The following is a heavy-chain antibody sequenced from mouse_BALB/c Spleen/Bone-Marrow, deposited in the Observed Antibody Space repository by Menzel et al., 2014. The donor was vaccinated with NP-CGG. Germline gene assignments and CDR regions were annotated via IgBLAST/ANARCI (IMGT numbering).Heavy chain of an antibody. J-gene: IGHJ2*01. D-gene: IGHD2-3*01. Sequence: QVQLQQPEADLVRPGSSVKISCKASGHAFSNYWMNWVKQRPGQGLEWIGQIYPGDGDTNYNGKFKGKATLTADKSSSTAYMQLSSLTSEDSAVYFCARCDGYSYYFDYWGQGTTLTVSS. V-gene: IGHV1-80*01. CDR1: GHAFSNYW. CDR2: IYPGDGDT. CDR3: ARCDGYSYYFDY.